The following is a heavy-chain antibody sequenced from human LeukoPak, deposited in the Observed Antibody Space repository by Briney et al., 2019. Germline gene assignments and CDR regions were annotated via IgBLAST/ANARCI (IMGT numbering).Heavy chain of an antibody. V-gene: IGHV4-34*01. J-gene: IGHJ4*02. D-gene: IGHD3-3*01. CDR3: ARVAYYDFWSGYYKSDYFDY. CDR2: INHSGST. CDR1: GGSFSGYY. Sequence: SETLSLTCAVYGGSFSGYYWSWIRQPPGKGLERIGEINHSGSTNYNPSLKSRVTISVDTSKNQFSLKLSSVTAADTAVYYCARVAYYDFWSGYYKSDYFDYWGQGTLVTVSS.